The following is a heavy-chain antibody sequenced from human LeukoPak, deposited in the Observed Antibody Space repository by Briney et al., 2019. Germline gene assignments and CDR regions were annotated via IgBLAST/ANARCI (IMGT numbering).Heavy chain of an antibody. V-gene: IGHV4-61*01. Sequence: SETLSLTCSVSGDSVSSSPYYWGWIRQPPGKGLEWIGYIYHSGSSNYNPSLKSRVTMSVDTSKNQFSLMLTSVTAADTAVYYCASRSGYYPEFWIDPWGQGTLVTVSS. CDR2: IYHSGSS. D-gene: IGHD3-3*01. J-gene: IGHJ5*02. CDR3: ASRSGYYPEFWIDP. CDR1: GDSVSSSPYY.